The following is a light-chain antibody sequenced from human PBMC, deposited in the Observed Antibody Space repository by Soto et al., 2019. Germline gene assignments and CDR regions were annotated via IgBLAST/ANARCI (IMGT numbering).Light chain of an antibody. J-gene: IGLJ1*01. Sequence: QSVLTQPPSASGSPGQSVTISCGGTSSDVGAYNYVSWYQQHPGKAPKLMIYEVAKRPSGVPDRFSGSKSGTTASLTVSGLQPEDEADYYCISYAGSTNFFVLGTGTKVTVL. CDR3: ISYAGSTNFFV. CDR2: EVA. CDR1: SSDVGAYNY. V-gene: IGLV2-8*01.